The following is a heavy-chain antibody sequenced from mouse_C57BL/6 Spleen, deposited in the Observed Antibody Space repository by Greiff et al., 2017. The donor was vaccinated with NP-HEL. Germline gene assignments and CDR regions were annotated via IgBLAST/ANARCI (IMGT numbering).Heavy chain of an antibody. J-gene: IGHJ4*01. V-gene: IGHV5-9*01. CDR3: ARRIPWDYAMDY. CDR2: ISGGGGNT. CDR1: GFTFSSYT. Sequence: DVKLVESGGGLVKPGGSLKLSCAASGFTFSSYTMSWVRQTPEKRLEWVATISGGGGNTYYPDSVKGRFTISRDNAKNTLYLQMSSLRSEDTALYYCARRIPWDYAMDYWGQGTSVTVSS.